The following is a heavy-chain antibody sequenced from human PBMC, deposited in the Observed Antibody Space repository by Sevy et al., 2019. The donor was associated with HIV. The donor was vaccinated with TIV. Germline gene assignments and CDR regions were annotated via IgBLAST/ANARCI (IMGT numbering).Heavy chain of an antibody. CDR1: GYTLSQLS. CDR2: FEPEEAET. J-gene: IGHJ4*02. V-gene: IGHV1-24*01. CDR3: ATAKDYYDSSGSPFDY. D-gene: IGHD3-22*01. Sequence: ASVKVSCKVSGYTLSQLSLHWVRQAPGKGLEWMGSFEPEEAETIYAPKFQGRVTMTEDRSTDTAYMELSSLRSEDTAVYFCATAKDYYDSSGSPFDYWGQGTLVTVSS.